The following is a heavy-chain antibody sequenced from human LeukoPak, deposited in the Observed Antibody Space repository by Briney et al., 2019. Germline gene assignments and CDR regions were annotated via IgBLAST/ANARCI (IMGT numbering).Heavy chain of an antibody. CDR3: ARGDQSYWFDP. CDR1: GGTFSSYT. V-gene: IGHV1-69*02. J-gene: IGHJ5*02. Sequence: GASVKVSCKASGGTFSSYTISWVRQAPGQGLEWIGRIIPILGIANYAQKFQGRVTITADKSTSTAYMELSSLRSEDTAVYYCARGDQSYWFDPWGQGTLATVSS. D-gene: IGHD2-21*02. CDR2: IIPILGIA.